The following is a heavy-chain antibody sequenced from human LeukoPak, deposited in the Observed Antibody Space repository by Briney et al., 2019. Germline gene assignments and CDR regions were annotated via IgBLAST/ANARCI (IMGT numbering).Heavy chain of an antibody. CDR2: IYFRGSP. V-gene: IGHV4-59*01. CDR3: ARFSQYSDSTYHDLDY. D-gene: IGHD3-22*01. Sequence: SQSLSLTCSVSGRSISSYYWSWIRHPPGKGLEWVGYIYFRGSPNFNPALKSRVTISVDTSKNQFSLKLSSVTAVDTAVYHCARFSQYSDSTYHDLDYWGQGTLVSVSS. CDR1: GRSISSYY. J-gene: IGHJ4*02.